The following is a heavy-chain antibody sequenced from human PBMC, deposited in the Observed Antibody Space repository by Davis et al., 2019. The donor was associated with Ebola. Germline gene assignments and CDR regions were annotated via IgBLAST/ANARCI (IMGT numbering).Heavy chain of an antibody. J-gene: IGHJ6*02. Sequence: GESLKISCAASGFTFSSYSMNWVRQAPGKGLEWVSYISSSSSTIYYADSVKGRFTISRDNAKNSLYLQMNSLRAEDTAVYYCARDNIVVVPAAIYYYYYGMDVWGQGTTVTVSS. CDR1: GFTFSSYS. D-gene: IGHD2-2*01. CDR2: ISSSSSTI. CDR3: ARDNIVVVPAAIYYYYYGMDV. V-gene: IGHV3-48*01.